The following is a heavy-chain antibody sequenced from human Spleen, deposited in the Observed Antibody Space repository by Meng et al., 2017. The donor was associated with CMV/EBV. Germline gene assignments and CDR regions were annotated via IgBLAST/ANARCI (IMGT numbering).Heavy chain of an antibody. Sequence: QGPLVESGGGVVQAGGSLRLSCAASGFTFSSYGMHWVRQAPGKGLEWVAFIRYDGSNKYYADSVKGRFTISRDNSKNTLYLQMNSLRAEDTAVYYCAKVRDFWSHWFDPWGQGTLVTVSS. J-gene: IGHJ5*02. V-gene: IGHV3-30*02. CDR3: AKVRDFWSHWFDP. CDR1: GFTFSSYG. D-gene: IGHD3-3*01. CDR2: IRYDGSNK.